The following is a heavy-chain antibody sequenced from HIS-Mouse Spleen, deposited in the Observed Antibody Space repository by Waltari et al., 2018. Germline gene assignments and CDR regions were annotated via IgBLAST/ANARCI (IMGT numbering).Heavy chain of an antibody. CDR3: ARIAEGYSSGWYAFDY. CDR2: IDWDDDK. J-gene: IGHJ4*02. V-gene: IGHV2-70*15. CDR1: GFSLSTSGMC. D-gene: IGHD6-19*01. Sequence: QVTLRESGPALVKPTQTLTLTCTFSGFSLSTSGMCVSWIRQPPGKALEWLARIDWDDDKYYSTSLQTRLTIPKATSKNQVVLTMTNMDPVDTATYYCARIAEGYSSGWYAFDYWGQGTLVTVSS.